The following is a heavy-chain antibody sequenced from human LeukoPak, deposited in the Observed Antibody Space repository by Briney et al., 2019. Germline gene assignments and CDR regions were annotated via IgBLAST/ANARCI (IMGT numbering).Heavy chain of an antibody. D-gene: IGHD1-1*01. J-gene: IGHJ4*02. CDR3: AKDIQLSY. CDR1: GFTFSSSA. V-gene: IGHV3-23*01. Sequence: GSLRLSCVVSGFTFSSSAMSWVRQAPGKGLEWVSLISSNGASTYYADSVKGRFTISRDDSKNTLYLQMNSLRAEDTAVYCCAKDIQLSYWGQGALVTVSS. CDR2: ISSNGAST.